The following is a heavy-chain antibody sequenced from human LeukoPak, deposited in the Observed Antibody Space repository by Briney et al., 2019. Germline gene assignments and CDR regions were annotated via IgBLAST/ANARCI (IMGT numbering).Heavy chain of an antibody. CDR2: INPNSGGT. CDR3: ARARDGYNLIAFDI. J-gene: IGHJ3*02. D-gene: IGHD5-24*01. V-gene: IGHV1-2*06. Sequence: ASVKVSCKASGYTFTSYDINWVRQAPGQGLEWMGRINPNSGGTNYAQKFQGRVTMTRDRSISTAYMELSRLRSDDTAVYYCARARDGYNLIAFDIWGQGTMVTVSS. CDR1: GYTFTSYD.